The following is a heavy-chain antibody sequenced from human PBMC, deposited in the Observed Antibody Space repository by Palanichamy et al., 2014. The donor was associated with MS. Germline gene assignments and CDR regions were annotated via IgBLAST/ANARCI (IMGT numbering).Heavy chain of an antibody. V-gene: IGHV3-74*01. CDR2: SDGSST. D-gene: IGHD4-17*01. Sequence: SDGSSTSFADSVKGRFTISRDNAKNTLYLQMNSLRAEDTAVYYCARGDGDYDYYFDYWGQGTLVTVSS. J-gene: IGHJ4*02. CDR3: ARGDGDYDYYFDY.